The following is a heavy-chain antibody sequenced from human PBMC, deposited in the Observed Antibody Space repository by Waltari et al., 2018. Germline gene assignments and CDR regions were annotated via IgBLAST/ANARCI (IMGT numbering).Heavy chain of an antibody. V-gene: IGHV1-58*02. CDR3: AAPTGYYYYGMDV. Sequence: QMQLVQSGPEVKKPGTSVKVSCKASGFTFTSSAMQVVRQARGQRLEWIGWIVVGSGNTNYAQKFQERVTITRDMSTSTAYMELSSLRSEDTAVYYCAAPTGYYYYGMDVWGQGTTVTVSS. D-gene: IGHD4-4*01. J-gene: IGHJ6*02. CDR1: GFTFTSSA. CDR2: IVVGSGNT.